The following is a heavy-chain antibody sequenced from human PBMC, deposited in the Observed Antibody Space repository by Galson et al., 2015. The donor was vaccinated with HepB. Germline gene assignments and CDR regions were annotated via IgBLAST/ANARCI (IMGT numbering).Heavy chain of an antibody. CDR2: VFYTGTT. CDR3: ARYTGTFYAY. V-gene: IGHV4-59*01. CDR1: GGSINSYY. Sequence: SETLSLTCTVSGGSINSYYWSWIRQPPEKGLEWIGFVFYTGTTSYNPSLKSRVTISVDASKSQFSLKLTSMTAADTAMYYCARYTGTFYAYWGQGILVTVSS. D-gene: IGHD1-26*01. J-gene: IGHJ4*02.